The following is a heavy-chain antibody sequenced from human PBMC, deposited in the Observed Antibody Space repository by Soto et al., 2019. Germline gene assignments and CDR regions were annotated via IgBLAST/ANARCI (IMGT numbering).Heavy chain of an antibody. V-gene: IGHV3-21*01. D-gene: IGHD1-26*01. CDR3: VRERIVGATTDI. J-gene: IGHJ3*02. CDR1: GFTFSSYS. Sequence: GGSLRLSCAASGFTFSSYSMNWVRQAPGKGLEWVSSISSSSSYIYYADSVKGRFTISRDNAKNSLYLQMNSLRAEDTAVYYCVRERIVGATTDIWGQGTMVTVSS. CDR2: ISSSSSYI.